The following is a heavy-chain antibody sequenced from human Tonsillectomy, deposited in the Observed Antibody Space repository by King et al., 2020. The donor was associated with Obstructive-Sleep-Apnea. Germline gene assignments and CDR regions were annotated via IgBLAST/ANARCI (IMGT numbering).Heavy chain of an antibody. CDR2: ASYNGNT. J-gene: IGHJ4*02. D-gene: IGHD2-2*01. Sequence: QLQESGPGLVKPSETLSLTCTVSGGSISSADYYWGWIRQPPGKGLEWTGIASYNGNTFSNPSPKGRVTISLDTSKNQFSLKLSAVTAADTAVYYCARDIRGSSTSCYADWGQGILVTVSS. V-gene: IGHV4-39*07. CDR1: GGSISSADYY. CDR3: ARDIRGSSTSCYAD.